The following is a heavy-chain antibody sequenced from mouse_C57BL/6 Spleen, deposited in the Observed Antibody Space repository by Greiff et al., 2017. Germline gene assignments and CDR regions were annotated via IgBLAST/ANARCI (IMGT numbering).Heavy chain of an antibody. Sequence: EVQLQQSGPELVKPGASVKISCKASGYTFTDYYMNWVKQSHGKSLEWIGDINPNNGGTRYNQKFKGKATMTVDKSYSTAYMELRSLTSEDSAVYYCARQLRLRLIYAMDYWGQGTSVTVSS. J-gene: IGHJ4*01. CDR1: GYTFTDYY. V-gene: IGHV1-26*01. D-gene: IGHD3-2*02. CDR3: ARQLRLRLIYAMDY. CDR2: INPNNGGT.